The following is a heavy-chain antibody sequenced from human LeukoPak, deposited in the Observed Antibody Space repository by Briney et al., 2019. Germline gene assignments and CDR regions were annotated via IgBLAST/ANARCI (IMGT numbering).Heavy chain of an antibody. V-gene: IGHV4-34*01. D-gene: IGHD3-22*01. CDR1: GGSFSGYY. Sequence: PSETLSLTCAVYGGSFSGYYWSWIRQPPGKGLEWIGEINHSGSTNYNPSLKGRVTISVDTSKNQFSLKLSSVTAADTAVYYCARGYYDSSGPPARFDPWGQGTLVTVSS. J-gene: IGHJ5*02. CDR2: INHSGST. CDR3: ARGYYDSSGPPARFDP.